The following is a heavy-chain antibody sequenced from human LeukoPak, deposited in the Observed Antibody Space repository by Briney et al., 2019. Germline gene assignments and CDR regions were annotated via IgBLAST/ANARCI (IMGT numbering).Heavy chain of an antibody. CDR2: ISSSSSTI. V-gene: IGHV3-48*02. J-gene: IGHJ5*02. D-gene: IGHD3-22*01. CDR1: GFTFSSYS. CDR3: ARSRESGWYYYDSSGYPNWFDP. Sequence: GRSLRLSCAASGFTFSSYSMNWVRQAPGKGLEWVSYISSSSSTIYYADSVKGRFTISRDNAKNSLYLQMNSLRDEDTAVYYCARSRESGWYYYDSSGYPNWFDPWGQGTLVTVSS.